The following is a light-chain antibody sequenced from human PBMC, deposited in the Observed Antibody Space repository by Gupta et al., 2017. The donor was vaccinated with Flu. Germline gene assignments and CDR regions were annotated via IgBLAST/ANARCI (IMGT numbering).Light chain of an antibody. J-gene: IGLJ2*01. CDR1: LPKQY. Sequence: LPKQYVSWYQLKPGQAPVLVIYKDRERPSGIPERFSGSSSGTTVTLTISGVQAEDEADYYCQSADHGVTYPVIFGGGTTLTVL. V-gene: IGLV3-25*03. CDR3: QSADHGVTYPVI. CDR2: KDR.